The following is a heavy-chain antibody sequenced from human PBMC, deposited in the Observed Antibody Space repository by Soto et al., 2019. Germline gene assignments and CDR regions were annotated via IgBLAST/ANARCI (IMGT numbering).Heavy chain of an antibody. V-gene: IGHV3-23*01. CDR1: GFTFSSYA. CDR2: ISGSGGST. J-gene: IGHJ4*02. Sequence: PGGSLRLSCAASGFTFSSYAMSWVRQAPGKGLEWVSAISGSGGSTYYADSVKGRFTISRDNSKNTLYLQMNSLRAEDTAVYYCAKPRVATPRFGIYCFDYWGQGTLVTVSS. CDR3: AKPRVATPRFGIYCFDY. D-gene: IGHD5-12*01.